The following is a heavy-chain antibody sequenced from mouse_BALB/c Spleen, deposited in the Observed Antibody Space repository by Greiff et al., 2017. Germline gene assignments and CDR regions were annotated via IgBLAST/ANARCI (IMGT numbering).Heavy chain of an antibody. CDR1: GYSITRGYY. V-gene: IGHV3-6*02. J-gene: IGHJ2*01. Sequence: EVKLVESGPGLVKPSQSLSLTCSVTGYSITRGYYWNWIRQFPGNKLEWMGYISYDGSNNYNPSLKNRISITRDTSKNQFFLKLNSVTTEDTATYYCASYGNYYYFDYWGQGTTLTVSS. CDR3: ASYGNYYYFDY. D-gene: IGHD2-1*01. CDR2: ISYDGSN.